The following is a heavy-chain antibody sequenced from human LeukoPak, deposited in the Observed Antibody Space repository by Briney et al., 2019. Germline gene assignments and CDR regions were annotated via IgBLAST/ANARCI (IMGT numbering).Heavy chain of an antibody. J-gene: IGHJ4*02. D-gene: IGHD1-26*01. CDR3: ARVGAPTRSIDY. CDR2: IYYSGST. Sequence: SETLSLTCTVSGGSISSYYWSWIRQPPGKGLEWIGYIYYSGSTNYNPSLKSRVTISVDTSKNQFSLKLSFVTAADTAVYYCARVGAPTRSIDYWGQGTLVTVSS. CDR1: GGSISSYY. V-gene: IGHV4-59*08.